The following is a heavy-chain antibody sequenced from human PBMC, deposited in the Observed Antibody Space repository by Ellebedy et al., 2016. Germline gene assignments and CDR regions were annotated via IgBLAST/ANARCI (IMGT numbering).Heavy chain of an antibody. CDR1: GYTFTSYD. CDR2: MNPNSGNT. J-gene: IGHJ6*02. V-gene: IGHV1-8*01. Sequence: ASVKVSCXASGYTFTSYDINWVRQATGQGLEWMGWMNPNSGNTGYAQKFQGRVTMTRNTSISTAYMELSSLRSEDAAVYYCARQYCSSTSCYVYYYYGMDVWGQGTTVTVSS. D-gene: IGHD2-2*01. CDR3: ARQYCSSTSCYVYYYYGMDV.